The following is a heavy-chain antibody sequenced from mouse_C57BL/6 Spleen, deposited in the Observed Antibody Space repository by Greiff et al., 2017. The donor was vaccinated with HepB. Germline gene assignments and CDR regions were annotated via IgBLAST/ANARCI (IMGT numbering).Heavy chain of an antibody. CDR3: ARQNYYGSYFDY. V-gene: IGHV1-82*01. Sequence: QVQLQQSGPELVKPGASVKISCKASGYAFSSSWMNWVKQRPGKGLEWIGRIYPGDGDTNYNGKFKGKATLTADKSSSTAYMQLSSLTSEDSAVYFCARQNYYGSYFDYWGQGTTLTVSS. J-gene: IGHJ2*01. D-gene: IGHD1-1*01. CDR1: GYAFSSSW. CDR2: IYPGDGDT.